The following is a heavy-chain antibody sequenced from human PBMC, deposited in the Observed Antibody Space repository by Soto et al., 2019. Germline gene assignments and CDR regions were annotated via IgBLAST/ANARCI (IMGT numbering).Heavy chain of an antibody. V-gene: IGHV4-4*02. Sequence: QVQLQESGPGLVKPSGTLSLTCAVSGDSISTNHWWTWVRQPPGKGLEWIGEVYHSGSTNYSPSLKRRAVISVDMSNNLFSLTLTSVTAADTAVFYCASSGGGEDYWGQGTLVTVSS. J-gene: IGHJ4*02. CDR2: VYHSGST. D-gene: IGHD3-16*01. CDR1: GDSISTNHW. CDR3: ASSGGGEDY.